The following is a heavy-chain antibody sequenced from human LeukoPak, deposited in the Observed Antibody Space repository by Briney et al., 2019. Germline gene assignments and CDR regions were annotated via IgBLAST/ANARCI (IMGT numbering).Heavy chain of an antibody. V-gene: IGHV1-69*05. CDR3: ASSYGSGSGYYYYYYMDV. Sequence: XXIFGTANYAQKVQGRVTITTDESTSTAYMELSSLRSEDTAVYYCASSYGSGSGYYYYYYMDVWGKGTTVTVSS. D-gene: IGHD3-10*01. J-gene: IGHJ6*03. CDR2: XXIFGTA.